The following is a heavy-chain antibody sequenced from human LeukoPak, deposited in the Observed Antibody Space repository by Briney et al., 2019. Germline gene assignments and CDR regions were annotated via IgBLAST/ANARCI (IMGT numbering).Heavy chain of an antibody. CDR1: GYTFTGYY. V-gene: IGHV1-2*02. CDR2: INPNSGGT. Sequence: ASVKVSCKASGYTFTGYYMHWVRQAPGQGLEWMGWINPNSGGTNYAQKFQGRVTMTRDTSISTAYMELSRLRSDDTAVYYCARFSYDSSCFDYWGQGTLVTVSS. D-gene: IGHD3-22*01. CDR3: ARFSYDSSCFDY. J-gene: IGHJ4*02.